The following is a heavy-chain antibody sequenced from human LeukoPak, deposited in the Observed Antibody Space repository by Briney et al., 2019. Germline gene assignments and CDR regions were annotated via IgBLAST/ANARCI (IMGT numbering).Heavy chain of an antibody. J-gene: IGHJ6*02. V-gene: IGHV3-7*01. CDR3: ATYTNWVAGDI. Sequence: SGGSLRLSCVASGFTFSDSRMSWVRQAPGKGLVWVADIRDDRGQKEYLDSVKGRFTISRDNAKNSLYLQMDSLRAEDTAVYYCATYTNWVAGDIWGQGTTVSVSS. CDR1: GFTFSDSR. D-gene: IGHD7-27*01. CDR2: IRDDRGQK.